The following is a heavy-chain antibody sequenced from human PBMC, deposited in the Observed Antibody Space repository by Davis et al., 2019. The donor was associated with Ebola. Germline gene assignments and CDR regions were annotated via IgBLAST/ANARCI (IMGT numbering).Heavy chain of an antibody. CDR2: IIPIFGTA. CDR3: ARGGHDYVEGDYYYYGMDV. Sequence: SVKVSCKASGGTFSSYAISWVRQAPGQGLEWMGGIIPIFGTANYAQKFQGRVTITADKSTSTAYMELSSLRSEDTAVYYCARGGHDYVEGDYYYYGMDVWGQGTTVTISS. J-gene: IGHJ6*01. CDR1: GGTFSSYA. V-gene: IGHV1-69*06. D-gene: IGHD3-16*01.